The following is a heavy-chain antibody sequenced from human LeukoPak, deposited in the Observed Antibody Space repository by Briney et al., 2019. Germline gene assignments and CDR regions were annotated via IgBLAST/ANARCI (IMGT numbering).Heavy chain of an antibody. J-gene: IGHJ3*02. CDR3: ARSFRLDAFDI. CDR2: ISSSSSYI. D-gene: IGHD6-13*01. V-gene: IGHV3-21*01. Sequence: GGSLRLSCAASGFTFSSYSMNWVPQAPGKGLEWVSSISSSSSYIYYADSVKGRFTISRDNAKNSLYLQMNSLRAEDTAVYYCARSFRLDAFDIWGQGTMVAVSS. CDR1: GFTFSSYS.